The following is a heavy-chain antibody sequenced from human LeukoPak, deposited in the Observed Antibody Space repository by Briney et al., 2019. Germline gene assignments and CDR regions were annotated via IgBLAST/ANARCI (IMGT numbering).Heavy chain of an antibody. CDR1: GFTFSSYG. D-gene: IGHD3-10*01. J-gene: IGHJ4*02. Sequence: GRSLRLSCAASGFTFSSYGMHWVRQAPSKGLEWVAVISYDGSNKYYADSVKGRFTISRDNSKNTLYLQMNSLRAEDTAVYYCALVGELLENFDYWGQGTLVTVSS. V-gene: IGHV3-30*03. CDR3: ALVGELLENFDY. CDR2: ISYDGSNK.